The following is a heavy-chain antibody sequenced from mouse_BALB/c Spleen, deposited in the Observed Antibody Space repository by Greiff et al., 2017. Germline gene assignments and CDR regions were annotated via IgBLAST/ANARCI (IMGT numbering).Heavy chain of an antibody. D-gene: IGHD1-1*01. Sequence: VHLVESGPGLVAPSQSLSITCTVSGFSLTSYGVHWVRQPPGKGLEWLGVIWAGGSTNYNSALMSRLSISKDNSKSQVFLKMNSLQTDDTAMYYCARAYYGSSYAWFAYWGQGTLVTVSA. CDR1: GFSLTSYG. V-gene: IGHV2-9*02. CDR3: ARAYYGSSYAWFAY. CDR2: IWAGGST. J-gene: IGHJ3*01.